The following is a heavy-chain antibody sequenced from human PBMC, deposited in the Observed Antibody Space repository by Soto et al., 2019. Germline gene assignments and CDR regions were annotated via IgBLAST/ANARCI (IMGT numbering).Heavy chain of an antibody. CDR1: GYSFTGLD. CDR3: ARGVTAGVDY. CDR2: MEPSSGRT. Sequence: ASVKVSCKASGYSFTGLDINWVRQTTGQGLEWMGWMEPSSGRTGYAQKFQGRVTMTRDTSINTAYMELSSLTSDDAAFYYCARGVTAGVDYWGQGTLVTVSS. V-gene: IGHV1-8*01. D-gene: IGHD1-26*01. J-gene: IGHJ4*02.